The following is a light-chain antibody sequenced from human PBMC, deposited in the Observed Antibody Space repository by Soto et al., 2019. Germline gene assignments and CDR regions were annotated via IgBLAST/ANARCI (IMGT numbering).Light chain of an antibody. CDR2: GAA. V-gene: IGKV3-15*01. J-gene: IGKJ5*01. CDR3: QQSSKWPLT. CDR1: QSVITT. Sequence: PGAPATLSRLATQSVITTLAWYQQKPRQAPTLLLYGAATRAAIIPARFSGSGSGTEFTLTVISLQSEDLAVYYCQQSSKWPLTFGQVGLLEIK.